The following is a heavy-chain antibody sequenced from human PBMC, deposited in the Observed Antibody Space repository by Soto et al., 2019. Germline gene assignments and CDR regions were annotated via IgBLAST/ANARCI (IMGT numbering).Heavy chain of an antibody. CDR1: GFTFSSYS. CDR3: ARDAIVVVVAATPYWYFDL. CDR2: ISSSSSYI. V-gene: IGHV3-21*01. D-gene: IGHD2-15*01. Sequence: EVQLVESGGGLVKPGGSLRLSCAASGFTFSSYSMKWVRQAPGNGLEWVSSISSSSSYIYYADSVKGRFTISRDNAKNSLYLQMNSLRAEDTAVYYCARDAIVVVVAATPYWYFDLWGRGTLVTVSS. J-gene: IGHJ2*01.